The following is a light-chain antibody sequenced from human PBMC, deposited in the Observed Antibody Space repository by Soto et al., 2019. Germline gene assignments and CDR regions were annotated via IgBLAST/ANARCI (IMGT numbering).Light chain of an antibody. Sequence: IVLTQSPGTLSLSPGERATLSCRASQSVSNTFLAWYQQKRGQAPRLLIYGASSRAPGIPDRFSGSGSGTEFTLTISSLQSEDFAVYYCQQYNNWPPITFGQGTRLEIK. V-gene: IGKV3-20*01. CDR2: GAS. CDR1: QSVSNTF. CDR3: QQYNNWPPIT. J-gene: IGKJ5*01.